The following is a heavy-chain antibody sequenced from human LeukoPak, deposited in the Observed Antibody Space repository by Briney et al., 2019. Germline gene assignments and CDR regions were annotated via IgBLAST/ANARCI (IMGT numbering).Heavy chain of an antibody. D-gene: IGHD6-6*01. V-gene: IGHV4-59*12. CDR3: ARVLYSSSSGNYYYYMDV. Sequence: PSETLSLTCIVSGGSISAYYWSWIRQPPGKRLEWIGYIHYSGSTNYSPSLKSRVTISVDTSKNQFSLKLSSVTAADTAVYYCARVLYSSSSGNYYYYMDVWGKGTTVTVSS. CDR2: IHYSGST. CDR1: GGSISAYY. J-gene: IGHJ6*03.